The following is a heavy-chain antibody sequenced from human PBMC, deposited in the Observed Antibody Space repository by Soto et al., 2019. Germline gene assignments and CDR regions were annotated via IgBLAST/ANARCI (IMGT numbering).Heavy chain of an antibody. V-gene: IGHV4-34*01. Sequence: QVQLQQWGAGLLKPSETLSLTCAVYGGSFSGYYWSWIRQTPGKGLEWIGEINHSGSTNYNPSLKSRVTISVDTSKNQFSLKLSSVTAADTAVYYCARGIRVDWENNWFDPWGQGTLVTVSS. J-gene: IGHJ5*02. CDR1: GGSFSGYY. D-gene: IGHD1-26*01. CDR3: ARGIRVDWENNWFDP. CDR2: INHSGST.